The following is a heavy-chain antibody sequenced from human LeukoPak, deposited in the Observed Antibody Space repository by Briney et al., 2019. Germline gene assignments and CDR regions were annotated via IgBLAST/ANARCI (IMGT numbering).Heavy chain of an antibody. V-gene: IGHV1-8*03. CDR1: GYTFSNND. CDR2: MNPISGNT. Sequence: GASVKVSCKASGYTFSNNDINWVRQATGQGLEWMGWMNPISGNTGFAQKFQGRVTITRITSISTAYMEMSSLRSDDTAVYYCVRALPSWNYDYWGQGTLVTVSS. D-gene: IGHD1-7*01. CDR3: VRALPSWNYDY. J-gene: IGHJ4*02.